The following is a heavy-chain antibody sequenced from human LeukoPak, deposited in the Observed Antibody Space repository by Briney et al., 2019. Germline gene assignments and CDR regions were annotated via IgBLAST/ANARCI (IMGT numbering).Heavy chain of an antibody. Sequence: ASVKVSCKASGYTFTSYGISWVRQAPGQGLEWMGWISAYNGNTNSAQKLQGRVTMTTDTSTSTAYMELRSLRSDDTAVYYCARDPRGEIPLDYWGQGTLVTVSS. D-gene: IGHD3-10*01. CDR3: ARDPRGEIPLDY. V-gene: IGHV1-18*01. J-gene: IGHJ4*02. CDR1: GYTFTSYG. CDR2: ISAYNGNT.